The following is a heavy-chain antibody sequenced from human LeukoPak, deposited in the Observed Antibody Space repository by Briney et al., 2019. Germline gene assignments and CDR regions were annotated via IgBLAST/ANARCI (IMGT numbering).Heavy chain of an antibody. CDR1: GGSISSYC. Sequence: SETLSLTCTVSGGSISSYCWSWIRQPPGKGLEWIGCIYYSGSTNYNPSLKSRVTISVDTSKNQFSLKLSSVTAADTAVFYCVRAVADFWSGQYYFDYWGQGTLVTVSS. D-gene: IGHD3-3*01. V-gene: IGHV4-59*01. J-gene: IGHJ4*02. CDR2: IYYSGST. CDR3: VRAVADFWSGQYYFDY.